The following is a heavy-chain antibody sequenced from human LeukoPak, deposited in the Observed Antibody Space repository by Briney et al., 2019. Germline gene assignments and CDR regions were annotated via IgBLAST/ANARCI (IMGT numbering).Heavy chain of an antibody. D-gene: IGHD3-3*01. J-gene: IGHJ4*02. CDR3: ARDPEGHGYYFDC. Sequence: SETLSLTCTVSGGSTSNYFCTWLRQSAGKGLEWIGRINTSGSTNYNPSLKSRVRMSVDTSKNQFSLKLSSVTAADTAVYYCARDPEGHGYYFDCWGQRALVSVSS. CDR2: INTSGST. CDR1: GGSTSNYF. V-gene: IGHV4-4*07.